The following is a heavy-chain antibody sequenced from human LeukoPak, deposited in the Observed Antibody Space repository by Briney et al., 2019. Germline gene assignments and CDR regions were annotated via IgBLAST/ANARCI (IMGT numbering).Heavy chain of an antibody. CDR1: GGSISSYY. Sequence: SETLSLTCTVSGGSISSYYWSWIRQPAGKGLEWIGRIYTSGSTGYNPSLKSRVTMSVDTSKNQFSLKLSSVTAADTAVYYCARDYMVRGVIDYWGQGTLVTVSS. V-gene: IGHV4-4*07. CDR3: ARDYMVRGVIDY. J-gene: IGHJ4*02. CDR2: IYTSGST. D-gene: IGHD3-10*01.